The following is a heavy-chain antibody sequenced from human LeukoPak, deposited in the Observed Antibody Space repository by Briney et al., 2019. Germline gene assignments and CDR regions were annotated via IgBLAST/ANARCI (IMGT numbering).Heavy chain of an antibody. V-gene: IGHV4-59*01. J-gene: IGHJ6*03. CDR2: VHFSGST. D-gene: IGHD2-15*01. Sequence: SETLSLTCSVSGSSTTSYYWTWIRQPPGKRLELIGYVHFSGSTDYSPSLKSRVTISVDTSKNQFYLKLTSVSAADTAVYYCARALIAGDTVGYYYSMDLWGKGTTVTVSS. CDR3: ARALIAGDTVGYYYSMDL. CDR1: GSSTTSYY.